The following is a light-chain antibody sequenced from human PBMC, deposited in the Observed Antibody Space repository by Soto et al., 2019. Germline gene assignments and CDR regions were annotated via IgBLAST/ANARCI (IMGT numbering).Light chain of an antibody. J-gene: IGLJ1*01. CDR3: RSYTSSSTLYV. V-gene: IGLV2-14*01. CDR1: SREVGGYNY. Sequence: QAALTQPAPLSGSSGQAITLSCIWTSREVGGYNYVSWYQQHPGKAPKLMIYDVSNRPSGVSNRFSGSKSGNTASLTISGLQAEDEADYYCRSYTSSSTLYVFGTGTKVTVL. CDR2: DVS.